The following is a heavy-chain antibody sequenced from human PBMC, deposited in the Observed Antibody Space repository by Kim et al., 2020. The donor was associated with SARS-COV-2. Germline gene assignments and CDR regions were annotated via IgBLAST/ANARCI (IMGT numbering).Heavy chain of an antibody. J-gene: IGHJ6*02. Sequence: SQTLSLTCAISGDSVSSNSAAWNWIRQSPSRGLEWLGRTYYRSKWYNDYAVSVKSRITINPDTSKNQFSLQLNSVTPEDTAVYYCAAYGSGNSRYYYYGMDVWGQGTTVTVSS. CDR2: TYYRSKWYN. V-gene: IGHV6-1*01. D-gene: IGHD3-10*01. CDR3: AAYGSGNSRYYYYGMDV. CDR1: GDSVSSNSAA.